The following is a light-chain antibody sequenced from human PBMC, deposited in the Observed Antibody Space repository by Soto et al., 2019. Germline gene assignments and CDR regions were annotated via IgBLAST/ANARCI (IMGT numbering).Light chain of an antibody. CDR2: DAS. Sequence: IVLTHSPCTLSFSPSERAILSCISSQTVNNNYLAWCQQKPGQTPRLLIYDASNRAAGVPARFSGSGSGADFTLTISSLDPEDSAVYYCQQRDNWPPITFGQGTRPEIK. J-gene: IGKJ5*01. CDR3: QQRDNWPPIT. CDR1: QTVNNNY. V-gene: IGKV3-11*01.